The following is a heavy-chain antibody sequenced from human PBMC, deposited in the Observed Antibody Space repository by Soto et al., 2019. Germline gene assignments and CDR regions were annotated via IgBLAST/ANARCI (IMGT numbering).Heavy chain of an antibody. J-gene: IGHJ6*02. V-gene: IGHV4-30-4*08. D-gene: IGHD4-17*01. Sequence: SETLSLTCTVSGYSISSDYYHWTWIRQSPGKGLEWIGYIHHSGSILYNPSLRSRVTISVDTSKNQFSLHLTSVTAADTAVYFCAREDDGGDSLDVWGPATPVTVPS. CDR3: AREDDGGDSLDV. CDR1: GYSISSDYYH. CDR2: IHHSGSI.